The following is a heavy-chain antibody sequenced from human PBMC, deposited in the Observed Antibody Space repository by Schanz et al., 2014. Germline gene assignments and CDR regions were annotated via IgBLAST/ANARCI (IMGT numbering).Heavy chain of an antibody. D-gene: IGHD5-18*01. CDR2: IYTDGST. J-gene: IGHJ4*02. Sequence: AQLVESGGGLAQPGGSLRLSCAASGFTFSDYYMTWIRQAPGKGLEWVSIIYTDGSTYYADSVRDRFTISRDNSKNMLYLQINNLRAEDTAVYYCARGTDTAMEHRPFDYWGQGTLVTVSS. CDR1: GFTFSDYY. V-gene: IGHV3-66*01. CDR3: ARGTDTAMEHRPFDY.